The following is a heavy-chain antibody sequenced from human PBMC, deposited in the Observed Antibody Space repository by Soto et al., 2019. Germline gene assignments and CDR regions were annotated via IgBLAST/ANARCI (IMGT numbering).Heavy chain of an antibody. CDR3: ARTLDGDNVDY. CDR1: GYTFTSYD. Sequence: QVQLVQSGAEVKKPGASVKVSCKASGYTFTSYDINWVRQATGQGLEWMGWMNPNSGNTGCAQKFQGRVPMTRHTSISTACMELSSLRSEATAVYYCARTLDGDNVDYWGQGTLVTVSS. J-gene: IGHJ4*02. V-gene: IGHV1-8*01. CDR2: MNPNSGNT. D-gene: IGHD4-17*01.